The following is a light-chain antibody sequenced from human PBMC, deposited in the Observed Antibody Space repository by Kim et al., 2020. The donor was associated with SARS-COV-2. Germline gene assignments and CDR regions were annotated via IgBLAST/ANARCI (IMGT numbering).Light chain of an antibody. CDR1: SDSIVRNF. CDR3: QSYDPATHWV. V-gene: IGLV6-57*02. CDR2: EDN. J-gene: IGLJ3*02. Sequence: KTVTISCTGNSDSIVRNFVQWYQQRPGSAPTTVIYEDNQRPSGGPARFSASVDTSSNSASLTISGLRTEDEADYYCQSYDPATHWVFGGGTQLTVL.